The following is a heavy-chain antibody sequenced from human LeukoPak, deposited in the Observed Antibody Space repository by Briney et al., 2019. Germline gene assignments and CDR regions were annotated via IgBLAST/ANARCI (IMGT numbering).Heavy chain of an antibody. Sequence: SETLSLTCTVSDYSIRSGYYWGWIRQSPGKGLEWIGYINYSGSTNYNPSLKSRVTISVDTSKNQFSLKLSSVTAADTAVYYCARDYYDSSGYRSYYFDQWGQGTLVTVSS. CDR1: DYSIRSGYY. V-gene: IGHV4-61*01. CDR3: ARDYYDSSGYRSYYFDQ. D-gene: IGHD3-22*01. J-gene: IGHJ4*02. CDR2: INYSGST.